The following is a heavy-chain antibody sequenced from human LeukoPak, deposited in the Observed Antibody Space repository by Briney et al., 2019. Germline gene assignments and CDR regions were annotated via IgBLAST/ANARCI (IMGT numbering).Heavy chain of an antibody. J-gene: IGHJ3*02. CDR2: IRYDGSNK. Sequence: GGSLRLSCAASGFTFSSYGMHWVRQAPGKGLEWVAFIRYDGSNKYYADSVKSRFTISRDNSKNTLYLQMNSLRAEDTAVYYCAKVYDYGDYGAFDIWGQGTMVTVSS. CDR3: AKVYDYGDYGAFDI. V-gene: IGHV3-30*02. CDR1: GFTFSSYG. D-gene: IGHD4-17*01.